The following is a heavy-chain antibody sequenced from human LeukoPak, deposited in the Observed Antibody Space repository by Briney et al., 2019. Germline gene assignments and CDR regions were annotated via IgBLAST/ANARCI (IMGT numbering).Heavy chain of an antibody. CDR3: TTEAMTTLHAFDI. Sequence: GSLRLSCAASGFTFSSSWMAWVRQAPGKGLEWVANIKEDGTEEYYADSLKGRLTISRDNAKNSLNLQMNSLRVEDTAVYYCTTEAMTTLHAFDIWGQGTMATVSS. CDR2: IKEDGTEE. V-gene: IGHV3-7*01. CDR1: GFTFSSSW. J-gene: IGHJ3*02. D-gene: IGHD4-17*01.